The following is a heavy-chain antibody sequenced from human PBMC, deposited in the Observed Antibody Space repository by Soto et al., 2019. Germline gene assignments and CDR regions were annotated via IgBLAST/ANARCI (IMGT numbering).Heavy chain of an antibody. CDR2: IYHSGST. Sequence: SETLSLTCAVSGGSISRGGYSWSWIRQPPGKGLEWIGYIYHSGSTYYNPSLKSRVTISVDRSKNQFSLKLSSVTAADTAVYYCARVSGGDYVRWFDPWGQGTLVTVSS. J-gene: IGHJ5*02. V-gene: IGHV4-30-2*01. CDR1: GGSISRGGYS. D-gene: IGHD4-17*01. CDR3: ARVSGGDYVRWFDP.